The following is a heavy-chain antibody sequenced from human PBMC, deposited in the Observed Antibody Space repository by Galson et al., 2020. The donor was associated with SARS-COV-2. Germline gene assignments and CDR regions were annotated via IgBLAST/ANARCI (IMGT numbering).Heavy chain of an antibody. CDR1: GTSISSGSYS. CDR3: ARLHYGEYAPEAFDI. CDR2: ISHSGGT. V-gene: IGHV4-30-2*01. Sequence: SETLSLTCAVSGTSISSGSYSWNWIRQPPGKGREWIGYISHSGGTYYNPSLQSRVTISGDRSQNQFSLRLSSVTAADTAVYYCARLHYGEYAPEAFDIWGPGTRVTVAS. J-gene: IGHJ3*02. D-gene: IGHD4-17*01.